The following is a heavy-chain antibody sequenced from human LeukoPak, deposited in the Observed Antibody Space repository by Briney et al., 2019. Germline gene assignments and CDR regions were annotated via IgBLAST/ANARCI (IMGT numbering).Heavy chain of an antibody. Sequence: GGSLRLSCAASGFTFSSYWMHWVRHAPGKGLVWVSRINSDGSSTSYADSVKGRFTISRDNAKNTLYLQMNSLRAEDTAVYYCARLDLAGNIDYWGHGTLVTVSS. J-gene: IGHJ4*01. D-gene: IGHD3/OR15-3a*01. CDR1: GFTFSSYW. CDR2: INSDGSST. CDR3: ARLDLAGNIDY. V-gene: IGHV3-74*01.